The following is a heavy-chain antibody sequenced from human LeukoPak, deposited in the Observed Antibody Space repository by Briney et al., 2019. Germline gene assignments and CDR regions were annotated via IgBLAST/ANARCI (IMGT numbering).Heavy chain of an antibody. D-gene: IGHD6-19*01. J-gene: IGHJ4*02. Sequence: SETLSLTCTVSGGSISSYYWSWIRQPPGKGLEWVGYIYYSGSTNYNPSLKSRVTISVDTSKNQFYLKLSSVTAADTAVYYCARELEIAVAGRDYFDYWGQGTLVTVSS. CDR3: ARELEIAVAGRDYFDY. CDR1: GGSISSYY. CDR2: IYYSGST. V-gene: IGHV4-59*01.